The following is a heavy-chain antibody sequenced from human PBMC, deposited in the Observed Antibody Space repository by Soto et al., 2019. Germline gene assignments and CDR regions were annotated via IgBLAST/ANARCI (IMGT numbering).Heavy chain of an antibody. J-gene: IGHJ6*02. CDR2: INPSGGST. D-gene: IGHD2-21*01. CDR1: GYTFTSYY. CDR3: AREFRSGFGNRLWSYGMDV. V-gene: IGHV1-46*01. Sequence: ASVKVSCKASGYTFTSYYMHWVRQAPGQGLEWMGIINPSGGSTSYAQKFQGRVTMTRDTSTSTVYMELSSLRSEDTAVYYCAREFRSGFGNRLWSYGMDVWGQGTTVTVSS.